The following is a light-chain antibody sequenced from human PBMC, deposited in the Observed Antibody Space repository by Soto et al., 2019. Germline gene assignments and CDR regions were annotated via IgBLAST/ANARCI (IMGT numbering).Light chain of an antibody. CDR2: DAY. J-gene: IGKJ1*01. CDR3: QQYNNWPWT. CDR1: QSFRGL. V-gene: IGKV3-11*01. Sequence: VVLTQSPVTLSLSPGERATLSCRASQSFRGLLAWYQQKPGQAPRILIYDAYNRDTGIPPRFSGSGSGTDCTLTISSLQSEDLAVYYCQQYNNWPWTFGQGTKVDIK.